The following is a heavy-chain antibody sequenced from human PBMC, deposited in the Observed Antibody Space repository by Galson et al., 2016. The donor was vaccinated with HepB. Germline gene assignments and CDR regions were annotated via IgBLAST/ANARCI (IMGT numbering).Heavy chain of an antibody. J-gene: IGHJ4*02. D-gene: IGHD1-26*01. V-gene: IGHV1-18*01. CDR3: ARHTGGYHPPDY. Sequence: SVKVSCKASGYTFANYAINWVRQAPGQGLEWMGWISAYNANTNYAQKLQGRVTMTTDTSTSTAYMELRSLRSDDTAVSYCARHTGGYHPPDYWGQGTLVTVSS. CDR2: ISAYNANT. CDR1: GYTFANYA.